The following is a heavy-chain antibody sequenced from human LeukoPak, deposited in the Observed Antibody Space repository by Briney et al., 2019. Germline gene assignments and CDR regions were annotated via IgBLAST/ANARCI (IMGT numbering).Heavy chain of an antibody. V-gene: IGHV1-69*05. J-gene: IGHJ4*02. D-gene: IGHD1-26*01. Sequence: SVKVSCKASGGTFSSYAISWVRQAPGQGLEWMGGIIPIFGTANYAQKFQGRVTITTDESTSTAYMELSSLRSEDTAAYYCARGDGSYYFPLFDYWGQGTLVTVSS. CDR1: GGTFSSYA. CDR2: IIPIFGTA. CDR3: ARGDGSYYFPLFDY.